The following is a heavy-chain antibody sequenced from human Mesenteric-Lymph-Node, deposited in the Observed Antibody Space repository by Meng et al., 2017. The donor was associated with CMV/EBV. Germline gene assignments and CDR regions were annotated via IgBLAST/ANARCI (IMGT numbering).Heavy chain of an antibody. J-gene: IGHJ6*02. CDR2: MNPNSGNT. CDR3: ARVRRLQRRSNVPPYYYYGMDV. V-gene: IGHV1-8*01. D-gene: IGHD2-2*01. Sequence: ASVKVSCKASGYTFTSYDINWVRQATGQGLEWMGWMNPNSGNTGYAQKFQGRVTMTRNTSISTAYMELSSLRSEDTAVYYCARVRRLQRRSNVPPYYYYGMDVWGQGTTVTVSS. CDR1: GYTFTSYD.